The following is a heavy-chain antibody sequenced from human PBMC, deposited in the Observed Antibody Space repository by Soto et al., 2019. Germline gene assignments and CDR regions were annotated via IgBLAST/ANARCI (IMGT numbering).Heavy chain of an antibody. CDR3: ARGRSGMDIVVVPAAYGMDV. CDR1: GDSMTYSY. J-gene: IGHJ6*02. V-gene: IGHV4-59*12. D-gene: IGHD2-2*03. Sequence: SETLSLTCTVSGDSMTYSYWSWIRLLPGKGLEWVGYIYYSGSTNYNPSLKSRVTISVDTSKNQFSLKLSSVTAADAAVYYCARGRSGMDIVVVPAAYGMDVWRQGTTVTVSS. CDR2: IYYSGST.